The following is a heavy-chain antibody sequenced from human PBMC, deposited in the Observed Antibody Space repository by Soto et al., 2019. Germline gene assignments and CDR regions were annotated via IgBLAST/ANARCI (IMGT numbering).Heavy chain of an antibody. Sequence: ASVKVSCKASGYTFTGYCMHWVRQAPGQGLEWMGWINPNSGGTNYAQKFQGWVTMTRDTSISTAYMELSRLRSDDTAVYYCASTYCGGDCPHDAFDIWGQGTMVTVSS. CDR3: ASTYCGGDCPHDAFDI. J-gene: IGHJ3*02. CDR2: INPNSGGT. CDR1: GYTFTGYC. V-gene: IGHV1-2*04. D-gene: IGHD2-21*01.